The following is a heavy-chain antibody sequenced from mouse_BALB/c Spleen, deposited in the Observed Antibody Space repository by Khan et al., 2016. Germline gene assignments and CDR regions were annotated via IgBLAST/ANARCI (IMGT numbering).Heavy chain of an antibody. CDR3: ARWYYGSSYVDY. Sequence: EVQLQESGPGLVKPSQSLSLTCTVTGYSITSDYAWNWIRQFPGNKLEWMGYISYSGSTSYNPSLKSRISITRDTSKNQFFLQLNSVTTEDTATYDCARWYYGSSYVDYWGQGTTLTVSS. D-gene: IGHD1-1*01. CDR2: ISYSGST. J-gene: IGHJ2*01. V-gene: IGHV3-2*02. CDR1: GYSITSDYA.